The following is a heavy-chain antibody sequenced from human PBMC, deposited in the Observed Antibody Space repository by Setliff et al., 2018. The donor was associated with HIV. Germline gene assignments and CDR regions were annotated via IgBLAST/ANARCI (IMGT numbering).Heavy chain of an antibody. D-gene: IGHD6-19*01. Sequence: ASVRSSCKASGYTFTGYALNWVRQAPGQGLEWMGWINTNTGNPNYAQGFTGRFVFSLDTSVNTAYLQISRLKAEDTAVYYCARGAWSSPMGWFGPWGQGTLVTVSS. CDR2: INTNTGNP. CDR1: GYTFTGYA. V-gene: IGHV7-4-1*02. CDR3: ARGAWSSPMGWFGP. J-gene: IGHJ5*02.